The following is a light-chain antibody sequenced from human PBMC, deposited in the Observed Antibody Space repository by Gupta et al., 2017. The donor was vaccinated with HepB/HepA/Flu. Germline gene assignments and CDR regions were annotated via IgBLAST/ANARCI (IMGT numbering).Light chain of an antibody. CDR2: DNN. CDR3: GTWDSSLSAGV. V-gene: IGLV1-51*01. Sequence: QSVLTQPPSLSAAPGQKVTISCSGSSSNIGNNYVSWYQQLPGTAPKLLMYDNNKRPSGIPDRFSGSKSGTSATLGINGLQTGDEADYYCGTWDSSLSAGVFGGGTKLTVI. J-gene: IGLJ2*01. CDR1: SSNIGNNY.